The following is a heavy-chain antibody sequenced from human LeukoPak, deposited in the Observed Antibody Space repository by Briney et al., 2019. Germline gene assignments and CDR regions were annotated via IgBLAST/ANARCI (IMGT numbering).Heavy chain of an antibody. V-gene: IGHV4-59*01. J-gene: IGHJ6*02. CDR1: SGSISSYY. Sequence: PSETLSLTCTVSSGSISSYYWSWIRQPPGKGLEWIGYIYYSGSTNYNPSLKSRVTISVDTSKNQFSLKLSSVTAADTAVYYCARVKDYYYYAMDVWGQGTTVTVSS. CDR2: IYYSGST. CDR3: ARVKDYYYYAMDV.